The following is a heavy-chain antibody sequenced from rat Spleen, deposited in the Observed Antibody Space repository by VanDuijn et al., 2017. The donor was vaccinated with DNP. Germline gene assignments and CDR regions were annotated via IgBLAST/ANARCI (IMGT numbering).Heavy chain of an antibody. CDR1: GFTFSDYN. D-gene: IGHD1-7*01. J-gene: IGHJ2*01. CDR3: ATHDWQG. CDR2: ILYDGSRT. V-gene: IGHV5S10*01. Sequence: EVQLVESGGGLVQPGGSLKLSCAASGFTFSDYNMAWVRQAPKKGLEWVANILYDGSRTYYRDSVKGRFTFSRDNAKSTLYLQMDSLRSEDTATYFCATHDWQGWGQGVMVTVSS.